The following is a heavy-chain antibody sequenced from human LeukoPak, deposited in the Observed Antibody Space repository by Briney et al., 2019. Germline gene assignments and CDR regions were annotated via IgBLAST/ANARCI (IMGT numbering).Heavy chain of an antibody. CDR1: GFPVSSNY. CDR3: ARTPAFCGGTVVNYYFDY. Sequence: GGSLRLSCAASGFPVSSNYMNWVRQAPGKGPEWVSVIYSGGSTYYADSVKGRFTISRDNSENPLYLQMNSLRAEDTAVYYCARTPAFCGGTVVNYYFDYWGRGNLVTVSS. D-gene: IGHD1/OR15-1a*01. J-gene: IGHJ4*02. CDR2: IYSGGST. V-gene: IGHV3-53*01.